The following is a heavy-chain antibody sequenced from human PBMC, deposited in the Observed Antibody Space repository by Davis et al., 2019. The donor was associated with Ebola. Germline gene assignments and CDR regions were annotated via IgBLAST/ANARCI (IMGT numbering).Heavy chain of an antibody. CDR2: IGGRSDTI. J-gene: IGHJ4*02. CDR1: GSTFRSYS. D-gene: IGHD5-24*01. Sequence: GGPLRPPCAPPGSTFRSYSMNWVRQAPGKGLEWVSHIGGRSDTIYYADSVKGRFTISRDNSKNTLYLQMNSLRADDTAVYYCAKDRRGYNSAADYWGQGTLVTVSS. V-gene: IGHV3-48*01. CDR3: AKDRRGYNSAADY.